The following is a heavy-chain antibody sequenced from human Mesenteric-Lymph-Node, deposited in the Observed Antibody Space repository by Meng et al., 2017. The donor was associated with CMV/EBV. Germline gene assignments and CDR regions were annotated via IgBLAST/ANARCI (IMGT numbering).Heavy chain of an antibody. CDR3: AREVSRRAGVDV. V-gene: IGHV3-21*01. Sequence: GGSLRLSCTVSGFTFSDYAMSWVRHVPGKGLEWVSSISIVGTYTHFADSVKGRFTISRDNTGNTLYLQMDSLRAEDTAVYFCAREVSRRAGVDVWGQGTTVTVSS. J-gene: IGHJ6*02. CDR2: ISIVGTYT. CDR1: GFTFSDYA. D-gene: IGHD3-10*01.